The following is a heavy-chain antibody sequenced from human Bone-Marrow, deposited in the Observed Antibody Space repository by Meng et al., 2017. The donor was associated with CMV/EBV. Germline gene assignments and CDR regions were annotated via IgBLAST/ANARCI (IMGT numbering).Heavy chain of an antibody. D-gene: IGHD3-22*01. V-gene: IGHV3-15*01. CDR2: IKSKTDGGTT. CDR1: GFTFSNAW. J-gene: IGHJ3*02. CDR3: ARARFDSSGFFSVNDAFDI. Sequence: GGSLRLSCAASGFTFSNAWMSWVRQAPGKGLEWVGRIKSKTDGGTTDYAAPVKGRFTISRDDSKNTLYLQMNSLRAEDTAVYYCARARFDSSGFFSVNDAFDIWGQGTMVTVSS.